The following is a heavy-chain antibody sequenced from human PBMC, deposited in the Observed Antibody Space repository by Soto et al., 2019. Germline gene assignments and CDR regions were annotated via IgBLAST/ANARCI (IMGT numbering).Heavy chain of an antibody. D-gene: IGHD6-13*01. V-gene: IGHV6-1*01. CDR2: TYYRSNGER. Sequence: QVQLQPSGPGLVKPSQTLSLTCAISGDSVSSNTVTWNWIRQSPSRGLKWLGRTYYRSNGERDYAVSVQSQITINPVSPKNQFSLELNSVTPDDTAVYYCVSFIGNSWLDYWGQGTLVTVSS. CDR1: GDSVSSNTVT. CDR3: VSFIGNSWLDY. J-gene: IGHJ4*02.